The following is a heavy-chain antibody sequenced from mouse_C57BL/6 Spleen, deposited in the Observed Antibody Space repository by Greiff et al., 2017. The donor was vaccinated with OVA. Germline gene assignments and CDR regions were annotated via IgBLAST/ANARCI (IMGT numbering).Heavy chain of an antibody. CDR3: ARGGDYYAMDD. Sequence: VQLQPSGPELVKPGASVKISCKASGYAFSSSWMHWVKQRPGKGLEWIGRIYPGDGDTNYNGKFKGKATLTADKSSSTAYMQLSSLTSEDSAVYFCARGGDYYAMDDWGQGTSVTVSS. J-gene: IGHJ4*01. V-gene: IGHV1-82*01. CDR1: GYAFSSSW. CDR2: IYPGDGDT.